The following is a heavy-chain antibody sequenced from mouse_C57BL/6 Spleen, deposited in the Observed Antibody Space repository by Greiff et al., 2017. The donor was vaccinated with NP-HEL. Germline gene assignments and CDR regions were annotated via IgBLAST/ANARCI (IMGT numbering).Heavy chain of an antibody. CDR2: IDPETGGT. CDR1: GYTFTDYE. D-gene: IGHD3-2*02. J-gene: IGHJ3*01. CDR3: TRKGDSSGYVPFAY. V-gene: IGHV1-15*01. Sequence: VHLVESGAELVRPGASVTLSCKASGYTFTDYEMHWVKQTPVHGLEWIGAIDPETGGTAYNQKFKGKAILTADKSSSTAYMELRSLTSEDSAVYYCTRKGDSSGYVPFAYWGQGTLVTVSA.